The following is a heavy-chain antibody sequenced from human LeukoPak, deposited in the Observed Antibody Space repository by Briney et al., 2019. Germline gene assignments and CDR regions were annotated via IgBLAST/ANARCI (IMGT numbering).Heavy chain of an antibody. V-gene: IGHV4-59*08. Sequence: SETLSLTCTVSGTSISNCYWSWIRQPPGKGLEWIGYIFYTGTTVSNPSLKSRLIMSVDMSKNQVSLNLISVTAADTAVYYCARHSGDYGGLYDYWGQGALVTVSS. J-gene: IGHJ4*02. CDR2: IFYTGTT. CDR1: GTSISNCY. CDR3: ARHSGDYGGLYDY. D-gene: IGHD4-23*01.